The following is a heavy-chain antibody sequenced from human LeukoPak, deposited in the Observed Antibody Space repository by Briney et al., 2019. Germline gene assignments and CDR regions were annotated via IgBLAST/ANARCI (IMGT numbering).Heavy chain of an antibody. CDR1: GYTFTGYY. CDR2: INPNSGGT. Sequence: GASVKVSCKASGYTFTGYYMHWVRQAPGQGLEWMGWINPNSGGTNYAQKFQGRVTMTRDTSISTAYMELSRLRSDDTAVYYCARDIVVVPAAIGDAFDIWGQGTMVTVSS. J-gene: IGHJ3*02. CDR3: ARDIVVVPAAIGDAFDI. V-gene: IGHV1-2*02. D-gene: IGHD2-2*02.